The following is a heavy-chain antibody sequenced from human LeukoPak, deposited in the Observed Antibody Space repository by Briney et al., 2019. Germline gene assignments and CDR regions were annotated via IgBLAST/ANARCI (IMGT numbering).Heavy chain of an antibody. V-gene: IGHV3-48*03. D-gene: IGHD3-22*01. CDR1: GFTFNNYA. J-gene: IGHJ3*02. CDR3: AREVMYYYDSSDGGDAFDI. CDR2: ISSSGRII. Sequence: GGSLRLSCSASGFTFNNYAMHWVRQAPGKGLEWVSYISSSGRIIYYADSVKGRFTISRDNAKNSLYLQMNSLRAEDTAVYYCAREVMYYYDSSDGGDAFDIWGQGTMVTVSS.